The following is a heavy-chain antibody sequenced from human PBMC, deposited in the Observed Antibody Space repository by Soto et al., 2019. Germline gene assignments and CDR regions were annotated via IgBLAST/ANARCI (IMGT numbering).Heavy chain of an antibody. CDR3: ANVVVVAATPGYFDY. V-gene: IGHV4-34*01. CDR1: GGSFSGYY. CDR2: INHSGST. J-gene: IGHJ4*02. D-gene: IGHD2-15*01. Sequence: SETLSLACAVYGGSFSGYYWSWIRQPPGKGLEWIGEINHSGSTNYNPSLKSRVTISVDTSKNQFSLKLSSVTAADTAVYYCANVVVVAATPGYFDYWGQGTLVTVSS.